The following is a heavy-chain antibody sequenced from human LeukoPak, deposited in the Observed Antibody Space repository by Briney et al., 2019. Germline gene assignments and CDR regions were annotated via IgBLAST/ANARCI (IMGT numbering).Heavy chain of an antibody. CDR2: IKQDGSEK. D-gene: IGHD3-10*01. Sequence: GGSLRLSCAASGFTFSSYWMSWVRQAPGKGLEWVANIKQDGSEKYYVDSVKGRFTISRDNAKNSLYLQMNSLRAEDTALYYCGKDISAGGMDVWGQGTTVTVSS. V-gene: IGHV3-7*03. CDR3: GKDISAGGMDV. J-gene: IGHJ6*02. CDR1: GFTFSSYW.